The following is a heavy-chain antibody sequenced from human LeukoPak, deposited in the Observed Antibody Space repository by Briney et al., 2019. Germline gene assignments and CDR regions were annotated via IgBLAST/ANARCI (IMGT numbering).Heavy chain of an antibody. Sequence: TGGSLRLSCAASGFTFSSYWMHWVPQSPGKGLVWFSRIKSDGSSTSYADSVKGRFTISRDNAKNTLLLQMNSLRAEDTAVYYCARDPGNYFYYYGMDVWGQGTTVTVSS. CDR2: IKSDGSST. V-gene: IGHV3-74*01. J-gene: IGHJ6*02. CDR3: ARDPGNYFYYYGMDV. CDR1: GFTFSSYW.